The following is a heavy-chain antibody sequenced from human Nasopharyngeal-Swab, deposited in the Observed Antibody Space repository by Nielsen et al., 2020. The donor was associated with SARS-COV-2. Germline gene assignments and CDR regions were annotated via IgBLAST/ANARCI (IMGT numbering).Heavy chain of an antibody. CDR3: ARKVTQRRRGPAAPPKSYNWFDP. CDR2: IYYSGST. D-gene: IGHD2-15*01. CDR1: GGSISSSNYY. J-gene: IGHJ5*02. Sequence: SETLSLTCTVSGGSISSSNYYWTWIRQPPGKGLEWIGSIYYSGSTYYNPSLKSRVTISADTSKNQFSLKLSSVTAADTAVYYCARKVTQRRRGPAAPPKSYNWFDPWGQGTLVTVSS. V-gene: IGHV4-39*01.